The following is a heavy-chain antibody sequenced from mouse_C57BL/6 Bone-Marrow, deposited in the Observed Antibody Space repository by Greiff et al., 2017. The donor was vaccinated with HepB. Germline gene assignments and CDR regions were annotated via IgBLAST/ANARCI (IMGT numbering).Heavy chain of an antibody. J-gene: IGHJ2*01. Sequence: VQLQQSGAELVKPGASVKLSCKASGYTFTSYWMHWVKQRPGQGLEWIGMINPNSGSTNYNEKFKSKATLTVDKSSSTAYMQLSSLTSEDSAVYYCARDYGSSHYVDYWGQGTTLTVSS. V-gene: IGHV1-64*01. CDR2: INPNSGST. CDR3: ARDYGSSHYVDY. CDR1: GYTFTSYW. D-gene: IGHD1-1*01.